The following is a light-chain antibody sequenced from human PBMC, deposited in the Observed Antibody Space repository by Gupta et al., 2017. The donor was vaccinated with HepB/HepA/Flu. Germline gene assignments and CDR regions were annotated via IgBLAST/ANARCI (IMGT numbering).Light chain of an antibody. CDR1: SSDVGGYNY. J-gene: IGLJ1*01. V-gene: IGLV2-11*01. CDR3: CSYAGSYTFYV. Sequence: QSALTQPRSVSGSPGQSVPISCTGTSSDVGGYNYVSWYQQHPFKAPKLMIYDVSKRPSGVPVRFSGSKSGNTASLTISGLQAEDEADYYFCSYAGSYTFYVFGTGTKVTVL. CDR2: DVS.